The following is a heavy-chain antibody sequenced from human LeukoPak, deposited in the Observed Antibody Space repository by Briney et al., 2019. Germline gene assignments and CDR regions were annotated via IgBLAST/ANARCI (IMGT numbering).Heavy chain of an antibody. J-gene: IGHJ3*02. CDR1: GYTFTGYY. CDR2: INPNSGGT. CDR3: AREWIQLWSWAFDI. V-gene: IGHV1-2*02. D-gene: IGHD5-18*01. Sequence: GASVKVSCKASGYTFTGYYMHWVRQAPGQGLEWMGWINPNSGGTNYAQKFQGRVTMTRDTSISTAYMELSRLRSDDTAVYYCAREWIQLWSWAFDIWGQGTMVTVSS.